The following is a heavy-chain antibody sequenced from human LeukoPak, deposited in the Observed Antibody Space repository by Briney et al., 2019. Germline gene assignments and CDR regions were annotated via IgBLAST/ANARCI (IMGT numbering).Heavy chain of an antibody. CDR3: ARASMVRGVIYWFDP. J-gene: IGHJ5*02. V-gene: IGHV1-2*02. CDR1: GDTFSGYY. Sequence: ASVKVSFKSSGDTFSGYYLHWVRQAPGQGLEWMGWINANSGGTNYAQKFQGRVTMTRDTSISSVHMELSRLRSDDTAVYYCARASMVRGVIYWFDPWGQGTLVTVSS. D-gene: IGHD3-10*01. CDR2: INANSGGT.